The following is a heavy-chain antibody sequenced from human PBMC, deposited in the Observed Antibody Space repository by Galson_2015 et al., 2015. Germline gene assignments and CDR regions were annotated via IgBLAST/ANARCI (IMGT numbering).Heavy chain of an antibody. CDR3: ARDTYHYGSGSLDY. J-gene: IGHJ4*02. CDR1: GFTFSSYE. D-gene: IGHD3-10*01. V-gene: IGHV3-48*03. Sequence: SLRLSCAASGFTFSSYEMNWVRQAPGKGLEWVSYISSSGSTIYYADSVKGRFTISRDNAKNSLYLQMNSLRAEDTAVYYCARDTYHYGSGSLDYWGQGTLVTVSS. CDR2: ISSSGSTI.